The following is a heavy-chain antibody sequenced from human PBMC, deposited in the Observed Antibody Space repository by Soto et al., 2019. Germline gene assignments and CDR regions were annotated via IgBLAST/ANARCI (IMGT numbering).Heavy chain of an antibody. D-gene: IGHD5-18*01. Sequence: SETLSLTCTVSGGSISSYYWSWIRQPPGKGLEWIGSIYYSGYTYYNPSLKSRVTISVDTSKNQFSLKLSSVTAADTDVYYCARESGVIQLTPYYYYYGMDVWGQGTTVTVSS. CDR1: GGSISSYY. CDR2: IYYSGYT. J-gene: IGHJ6*02. V-gene: IGHV4-59*05. CDR3: ARESGVIQLTPYYYYYGMDV.